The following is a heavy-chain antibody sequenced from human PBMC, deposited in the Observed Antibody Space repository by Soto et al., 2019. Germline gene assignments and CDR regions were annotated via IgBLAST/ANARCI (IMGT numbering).Heavy chain of an antibody. V-gene: IGHV3-53*04. CDR1: GFTVSSNY. CDR2: IYSGGST. D-gene: IGHD3-10*01. J-gene: IGHJ4*02. Sequence: PGGSLRLSCAASGFTVSSNYMSWVRQAPGKGLEWVSVIYSGGSTYYADSVKGRFTISRHNSKNTLYLQMNSLRAEDTAVYYCARGPNPYYGSGFDYWGQGTLVTVSS. CDR3: ARGPNPYYGSGFDY.